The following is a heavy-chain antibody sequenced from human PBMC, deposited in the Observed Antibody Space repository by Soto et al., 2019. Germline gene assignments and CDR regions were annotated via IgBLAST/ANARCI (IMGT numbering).Heavy chain of an antibody. Sequence: QVHLVESGGGVVQPGRSLRLSCAASGFTFSTYAMHWVRPAPGKGLEWVAVISDDGSNKYYADSVKGRFTISRDNSMNTLYLQMNSLKPEDTAVYYCARGDIVVSGPFDYWGQGTLVTVSS. V-gene: IGHV3-30*04. CDR2: ISDDGSNK. J-gene: IGHJ4*02. CDR3: ARGDIVVSGPFDY. D-gene: IGHD3-22*01. CDR1: GFTFSTYA.